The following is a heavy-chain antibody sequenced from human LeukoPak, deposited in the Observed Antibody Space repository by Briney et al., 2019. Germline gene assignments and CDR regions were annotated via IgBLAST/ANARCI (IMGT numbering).Heavy chain of an antibody. V-gene: IGHV1-46*01. J-gene: IGHJ5*02. CDR2: INPNGGYT. D-gene: IGHD1-26*01. Sequence: GASVKVSCKASGYTFSNNWMHWVRQAPGQGLEWVGIINPNGGYTAYAQKFQGRVTLTRDMSTTSVYMELTSLRSEDTAVYYCARDYSGKWDLLSGWWFDPWGQGTLVTVSS. CDR1: GYTFSNNW. CDR3: ARDYSGKWDLLSGWWFDP.